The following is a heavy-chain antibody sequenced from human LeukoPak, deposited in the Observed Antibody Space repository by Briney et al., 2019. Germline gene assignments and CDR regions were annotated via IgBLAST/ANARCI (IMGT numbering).Heavy chain of an antibody. J-gene: IGHJ3*02. CDR2: INHSGST. CDR1: GGSFSGYY. CDR3: ARGSTAWADASDI. Sequence: SETLSLTCAVYGGSFSGYYWSWIRQPPGKGLEWIGEINHSGSTNYNPSLKSRVTISVDTSKNQFSLKLSSVTAADTAVYYCARGSTAWADASDIWGQGTMVTVSS. D-gene: IGHD7-27*01. V-gene: IGHV4-34*01.